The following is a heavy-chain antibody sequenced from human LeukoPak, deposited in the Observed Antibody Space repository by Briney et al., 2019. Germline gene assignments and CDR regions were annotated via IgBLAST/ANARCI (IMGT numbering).Heavy chain of an antibody. D-gene: IGHD5/OR15-5a*01. V-gene: IGHV3-30-3*01. CDR2: ISYDGSNK. CDR3: ARAVSPYYGMDV. CDR1: GFTFSSYA. J-gene: IGHJ6*02. Sequence: GRSLRLSCAASGFTFSSYAMHWVRQAPAKGLEWVAVISYDGSNKYYADSVKGRFTISRDNSKNTLYLQMNSLRAEDTAVYYCARAVSPYYGMDVWGQGTTVTVSS.